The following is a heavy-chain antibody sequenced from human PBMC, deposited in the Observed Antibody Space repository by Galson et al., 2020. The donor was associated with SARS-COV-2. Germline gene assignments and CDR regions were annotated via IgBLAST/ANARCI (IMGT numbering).Heavy chain of an antibody. V-gene: IGHV1-46*01. D-gene: IGHD6-19*01. CDR1: GYTFTSYY. J-gene: IGHJ4*02. CDR3: ALTTIAVGGYFDY. Sequence: ASVKVSCKASGYTFTSYYLHWVRQAPGQGPEYMGTINPGGGSPTYAQKFKGRVTMTRDTSTSTVYMEMSSLRSEDTAVYYCALTTIAVGGYFDYWGQGTLVTVSS. CDR2: INPGGGSP.